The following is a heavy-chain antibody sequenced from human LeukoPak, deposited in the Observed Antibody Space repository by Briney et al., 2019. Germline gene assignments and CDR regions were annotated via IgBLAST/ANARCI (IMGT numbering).Heavy chain of an antibody. V-gene: IGHV4-4*02. CDR3: ARVGVRGVITSFDF. J-gene: IGHJ4*02. CDR1: GDSISSSNW. Sequence: ETLTLTCDVSGDSISSSNWLSGLRQSPVEGLEWIAENHHSGSTNCNPSLKGRVTLSVDKSQNQLYLQMNTVTAADTAVYYCARVGVRGVITSFDFWGQGTLVTVSS. CDR2: NHHSGST. D-gene: IGHD3-10*01.